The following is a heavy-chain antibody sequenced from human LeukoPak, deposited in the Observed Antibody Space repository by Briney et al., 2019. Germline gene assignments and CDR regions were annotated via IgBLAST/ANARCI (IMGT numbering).Heavy chain of an antibody. Sequence: GGSLRLSCAASGFTFRNYLMNWVRQAPGKGLEWVSVIYSGGMTYYADSVKGRFTISRDNSKNTLYLQMNSLRAEDTAVYYCALRNYTSSPSAFEIWGQGTMVTVSS. CDR1: GFTFRNYL. CDR2: IYSGGMT. V-gene: IGHV3-53*01. J-gene: IGHJ3*02. CDR3: ALRNYTSSPSAFEI. D-gene: IGHD6-13*01.